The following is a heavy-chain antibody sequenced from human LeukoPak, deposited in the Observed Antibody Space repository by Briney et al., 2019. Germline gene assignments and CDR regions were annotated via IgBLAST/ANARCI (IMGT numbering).Heavy chain of an antibody. V-gene: IGHV4-34*01. CDR1: GGSFSVYY. J-gene: IGHJ3*02. Sequence: NPSETLSLTCAVYGGSFSVYYWSWIRQPPGKGLEWIGEINHSGSTNYNPSLKSRVTISVDTSKNQFSLKLSSVTAADTAVYYCALGYCSGGSCFLGTSSAFDIWGQGTMVTVSS. D-gene: IGHD2-15*01. CDR2: INHSGST. CDR3: ALGYCSGGSCFLGTSSAFDI.